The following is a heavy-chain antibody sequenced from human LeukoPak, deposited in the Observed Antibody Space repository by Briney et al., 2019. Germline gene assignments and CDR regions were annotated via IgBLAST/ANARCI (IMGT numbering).Heavy chain of an antibody. CDR1: GGTFSSYA. V-gene: IGHV1-69*05. Sequence: SVKVSCKASGGTFSSYAISWVRQAPGQGLEWMGGIIPIFGTANYAQKFQGRVTITTDESTSTAYMELSSLRSEDTAVYYCARSRYYDFWSGQQRDYYYYMDVWGKGTTVTVSS. CDR2: IIPIFGTA. J-gene: IGHJ6*03. CDR3: ARSRYYDFWSGQQRDYYYYMDV. D-gene: IGHD3-3*01.